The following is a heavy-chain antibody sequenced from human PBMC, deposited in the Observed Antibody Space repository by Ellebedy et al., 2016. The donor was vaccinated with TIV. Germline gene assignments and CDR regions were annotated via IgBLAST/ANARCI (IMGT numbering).Heavy chain of an antibody. J-gene: IGHJ6*03. V-gene: IGHV3-30-3*01. CDR2: ISYDGSNK. CDR1: GFTFSSYA. D-gene: IGHD3-9*01. CDR3: ARVRYDILTGYPYYYYYYMDV. Sequence: GESLKISXAASGFTFSSYAMHWVRQAPGKGLEWVAVISYDGSNKYYADSVKGRFTISRDNSKNTLYLQMNSLRAEDTAVYYCARVRYDILTGYPYYYYYYMDVWGKGTTVTVSS.